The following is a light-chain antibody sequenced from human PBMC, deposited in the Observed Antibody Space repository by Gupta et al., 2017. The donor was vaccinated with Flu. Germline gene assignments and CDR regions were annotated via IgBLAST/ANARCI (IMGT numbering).Light chain of an antibody. V-gene: IGLV8-61*01. Sequence: QTVVTQEPSFSVSPGGTVTLTCGLSSGSASTGYYPSWYQQTPGQAPRTLIYSTNTRSSGVPDRFSGSILGNKAALTITGAQADDESDYYCVLYMGSGWVFGGGTKLTVL. CDR3: VLYMGSGWV. J-gene: IGLJ3*02. CDR1: SGSASTGYY. CDR2: STN.